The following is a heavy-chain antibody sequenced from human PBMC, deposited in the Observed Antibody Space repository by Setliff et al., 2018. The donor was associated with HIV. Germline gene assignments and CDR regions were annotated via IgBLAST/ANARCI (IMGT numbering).Heavy chain of an antibody. D-gene: IGHD3-9*01. Sequence: SETLSLTCTVSGGSISSGNYYWSWIRQPAGKGLERIGRLYISGSTNYNPSLKSRVTISVDASKKQFSLNLSSVTAADTAVYYCARSLRYFDWSLHYWGQGMLVTVS. J-gene: IGHJ4*02. CDR2: LYISGST. CDR3: ARSLRYFDWSLHY. V-gene: IGHV4-61*02. CDR1: GGSISSGNYY.